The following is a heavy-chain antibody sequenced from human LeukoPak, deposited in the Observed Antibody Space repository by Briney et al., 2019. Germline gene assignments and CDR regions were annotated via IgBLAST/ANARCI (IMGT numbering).Heavy chain of an antibody. CDR2: ISHSGST. CDR1: GGSFSGYY. V-gene: IGHV4-34*01. CDR3: ARVSGYDWESFYDY. Sequence: SETLSLTCAVYGGSFSGYYWSWIRQPPGKGLEWIGEISHSGSTNYNPSLKSRVTISVDTSKNQFSLKLRSVTAADTAVYYCARVSGYDWESFYDYWGQGTLVTVSS. J-gene: IGHJ4*02. D-gene: IGHD5-12*01.